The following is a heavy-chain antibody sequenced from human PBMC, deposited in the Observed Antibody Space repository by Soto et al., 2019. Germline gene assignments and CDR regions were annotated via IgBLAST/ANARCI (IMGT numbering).Heavy chain of an antibody. CDR3: ARERRPSSSWYPDY. J-gene: IGHJ4*02. CDR1: GFTFSSYS. CDR2: ISSSSSYI. V-gene: IGHV3-21*01. D-gene: IGHD6-13*01. Sequence: EVQLVESGGGLVKPGGSLRLSCAASGFTFSSYSMNWVLQAPGKGLEWVSSISSSSSYIYYADSVKGRFTISRDNAKNSLYLQKNSLRAEDTAVYYCARERRPSSSWYPDYWGQGTLVTVSS.